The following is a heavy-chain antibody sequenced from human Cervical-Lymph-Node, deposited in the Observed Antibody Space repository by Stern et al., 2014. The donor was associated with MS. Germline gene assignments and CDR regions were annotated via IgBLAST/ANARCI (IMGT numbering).Heavy chain of an antibody. CDR2: INQSGST. Sequence: QVQLQQWGAGLLKPSETLSLTCAVSGGSFSIYYWTWIRQAPGKGLEWIGEINQSGSTNYHPYPKSRITMSVDTYRHQFSLKLSLVTAADTAVYYVARGRGYCTDGIGRTWAYWGQGTLVTVSS. J-gene: IGHJ4*02. V-gene: IGHV4-34*01. CDR3: ARGRGYCTDGIGRTWAY. CDR1: GGSFSIYY. D-gene: IGHD2-8*01.